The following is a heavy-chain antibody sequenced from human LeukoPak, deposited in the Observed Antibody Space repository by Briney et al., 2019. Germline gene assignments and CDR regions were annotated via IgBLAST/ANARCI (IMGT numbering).Heavy chain of an antibody. Sequence: GESLKISCKGSGYSFTSYWIGWVRQMPGKGLEWMGIIYPGDSDIRYSPSFQGQVTISADKSISTAYLQWSSLKASDTAMYYCARRPSYDFWSGYYGVDGLDIWGQGTKVTVSS. CDR3: ARRPSYDFWSGYYGVDGLDI. CDR1: GYSFTSYW. D-gene: IGHD3-3*01. CDR2: IYPGDSDI. V-gene: IGHV5-51*01. J-gene: IGHJ3*02.